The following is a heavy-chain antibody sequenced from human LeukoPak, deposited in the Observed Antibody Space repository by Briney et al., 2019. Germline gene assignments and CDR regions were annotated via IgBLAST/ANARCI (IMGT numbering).Heavy chain of an antibody. Sequence: ASVKVSCKASGYTFTGYCIHWVRQAPGQGLEWMGLINPNSGATNYAQKFQGRVTMTRDTSISTAYMELSRLRSDDTAVYYCARLTYCSSTNCFDYWGQGALVTVSS. CDR1: GYTFTGYC. V-gene: IGHV1-2*02. J-gene: IGHJ4*02. CDR2: INPNSGAT. CDR3: ARLTYCSSTNCFDY. D-gene: IGHD2-2*01.